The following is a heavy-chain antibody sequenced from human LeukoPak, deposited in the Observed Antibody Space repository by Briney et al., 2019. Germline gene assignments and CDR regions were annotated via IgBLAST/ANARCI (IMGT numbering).Heavy chain of an antibody. CDR3: ARAKYYYGSGSYAYFDY. V-gene: IGHV1-69*13. D-gene: IGHD3-10*01. CDR2: IIPIFGTA. J-gene: IGHJ4*02. CDR1: GGTFSSYA. Sequence: SVKVSCKASGGTFSSYAISWVRKAPGQGLEWMGGIIPIFGTANYAQKFQGRVTITADESTSTAYMELSSLRSEDTAVYYCARAKYYYGSGSYAYFDYWGQGTLVTVSS.